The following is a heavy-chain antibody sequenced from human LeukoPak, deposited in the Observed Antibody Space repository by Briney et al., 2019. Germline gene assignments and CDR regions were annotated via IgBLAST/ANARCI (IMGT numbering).Heavy chain of an antibody. D-gene: IGHD5-18*01. Sequence: SQTLSLTCTVSGGSISSGGYYWSWIRQHPGKGLEWIGYIYYSGSTYYNPSLKSRVTISVDTSKNQFSLKVSSVTAADTAVYYCARHHRASQGRIQLWSTTFDYWGQGTLVTVSS. CDR3: ARHHRASQGRIQLWSTTFDY. CDR1: GGSISSGGYY. J-gene: IGHJ4*02. CDR2: IYYSGST. V-gene: IGHV4-31*03.